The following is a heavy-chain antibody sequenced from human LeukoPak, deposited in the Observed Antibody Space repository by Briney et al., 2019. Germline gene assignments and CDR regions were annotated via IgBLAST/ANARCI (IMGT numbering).Heavy chain of an antibody. D-gene: IGHD2-2*01. J-gene: IGHJ4*02. CDR1: EYSLTNYW. CDR2: IFPGDSHT. CDR3: ARHRDSSSWSPFDY. Sequence: GESLKISCRGSEYSLTNYWIGWVRQMPGKGLEWMGIIFPGDSHTTYSPSFQGQVTISADKSISTAYLHWSSLKASDAAMYYCARHRDSSSWSPFDYWGQGTLVTVSS. V-gene: IGHV5-51*01.